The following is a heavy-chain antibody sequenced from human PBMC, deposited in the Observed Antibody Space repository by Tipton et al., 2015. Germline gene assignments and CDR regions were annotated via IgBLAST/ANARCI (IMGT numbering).Heavy chain of an antibody. CDR3: ARGGLGDYFDY. D-gene: IGHD3/OR15-3a*01. V-gene: IGHV3-21*06. Sequence: SLRLSCVASGFSFKNFNMHWARQAPGKGLEWVASITSTASFVYHAASLGGRFTIARDNTKNSLYLQMNTLRVDDTAIYYCARGGLGDYFDYWGQGTLVSVSS. J-gene: IGHJ4*02. CDR1: GFSFKNFN. CDR2: ITSTASFV.